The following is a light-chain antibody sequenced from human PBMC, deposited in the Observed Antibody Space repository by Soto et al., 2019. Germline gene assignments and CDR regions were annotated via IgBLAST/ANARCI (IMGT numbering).Light chain of an antibody. CDR2: AAS. J-gene: IGKJ3*01. V-gene: IGKV1-27*01. Sequence: DIQMTQSPSSLTASVGDRVTITCRASQGVSNFLDWYQQKPGKLPLLLIYAASTLQAGVPSRFGDSRFWTDFTVTTLCLQPEDGGTYDCPNYNYPPPSFGPRTQV. CDR1: QGVSNF. CDR3: PNYNYPPPS.